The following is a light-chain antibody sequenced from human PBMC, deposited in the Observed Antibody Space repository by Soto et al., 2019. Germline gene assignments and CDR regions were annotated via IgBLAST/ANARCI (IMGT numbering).Light chain of an antibody. V-gene: IGLV2-14*01. Sequence: QSALTQPDSVSGSPGQSITISCTGTSSDIGGYNYVSWYQQHPGKAPKLMIYEVSNRPSGVSNRFSCSKSGNTASLTISGLQADDEADYYCSSDTSRSTLVFGGGTKVTVL. J-gene: IGLJ3*02. CDR2: EVS. CDR1: SSDIGGYNY. CDR3: SSDTSRSTLV.